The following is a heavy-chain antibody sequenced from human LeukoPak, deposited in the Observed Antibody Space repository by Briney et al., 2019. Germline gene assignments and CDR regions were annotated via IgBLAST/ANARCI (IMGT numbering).Heavy chain of an antibody. J-gene: IGHJ4*02. CDR1: GFTFSSYT. CDR2: ISSSSSDI. V-gene: IGHV3-21*06. D-gene: IGHD2-15*01. Sequence: GGSLRLSCAASGFTFSSYTVNWVRPAPGKALEWVSCISSSSSDIHYADSVKGRFTISRDNAENSLYLQMNSLRAEDTAIYYCTRDKYCSGGSCYSGDYWGQGTLVTVSS. CDR3: TRDKYCSGGSCYSGDY.